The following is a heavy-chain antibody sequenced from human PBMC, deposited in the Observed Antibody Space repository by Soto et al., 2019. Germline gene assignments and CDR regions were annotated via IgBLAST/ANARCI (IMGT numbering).Heavy chain of an antibody. CDR1: GYNFTSYW. Sequence: GESLKISCKGSGYNFTSYWIGWVRQMPGKGLEWMGIIYPGDSNARYSPSFQGQVTISADKSISTAYLQWSSLKASDTAMYCCARLSWLLINPFDYWGQGTLVTVSS. J-gene: IGHJ4*02. CDR2: IYPGDSNA. CDR3: ARLSWLLINPFDY. D-gene: IGHD1-26*01. V-gene: IGHV5-51*01.